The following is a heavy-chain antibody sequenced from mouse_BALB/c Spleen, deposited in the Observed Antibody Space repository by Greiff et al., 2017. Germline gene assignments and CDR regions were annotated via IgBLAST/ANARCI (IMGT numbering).Heavy chain of an antibody. CDR2: INPSNGRT. CDR1: GYTFTSYW. CDR3: ARRGHYDGGGYAMDY. J-gene: IGHJ4*01. Sequence: VQLQQPGAELVKPGASVKLSCKASGYTFTSYWMHWVKQRPGQGLEWIGEINPSNGRTNYNEKFKSKATLTVDKSSSTAYMQLSSLTSEDSAVYYCARRGHYDGGGYAMDYWGQGTSVTVSS. D-gene: IGHD1-2*01. V-gene: IGHV1S81*02.